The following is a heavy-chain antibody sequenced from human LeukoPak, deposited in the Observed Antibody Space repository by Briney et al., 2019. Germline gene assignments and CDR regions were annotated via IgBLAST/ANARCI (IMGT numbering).Heavy chain of an antibody. CDR3: ANYVWGSYRYIDY. D-gene: IGHD3-16*02. J-gene: IGHJ4*02. V-gene: IGHV4-39*02. Sequence: SETLSLTCTVSGGSISSSSYYWGWIRQPPGKGLEWIVSIYYSGSTYYNPSLKSRVTISVDTSKNHFSLKLSSVTAAETAVYYCANYVWGSYRYIDYWGQGALVTVSS. CDR1: GGSISSSSYY. CDR2: IYYSGST.